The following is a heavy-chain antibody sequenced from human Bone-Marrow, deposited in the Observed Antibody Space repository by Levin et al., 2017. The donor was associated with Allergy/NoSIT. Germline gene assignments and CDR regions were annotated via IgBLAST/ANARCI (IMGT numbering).Heavy chain of an antibody. V-gene: IGHV3-33*01. CDR3: ARDKGVPALDY. D-gene: IGHD3-16*01. Sequence: PGGSLRLSCEASGITFSASGMHWVRQAPGKGLEWVAMIWSDGTKKYYADSVKGRFTISRDNNKNTLYLQMDSLRPADTAVYYCARDKGVPALDYWGQGALVTVSS. J-gene: IGHJ4*02. CDR1: GITFSASG. CDR2: IWSDGTKK.